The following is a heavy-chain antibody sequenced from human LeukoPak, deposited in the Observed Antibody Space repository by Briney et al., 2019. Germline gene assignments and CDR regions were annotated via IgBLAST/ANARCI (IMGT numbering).Heavy chain of an antibody. J-gene: IGHJ5*01. CDR3: MKDYCHGGFCPFPFFDS. CDR2: IGGAGGT. D-gene: IGHD2-15*01. Sequence: GGSLRLSCAVSGFTVSSHAMSWVRQASGKGLEWVSLIGGAGGTFYADSVKGRFVLSRDNSRNTVYLQMNSLRAEDTATYYCMKDYCHGGFCPFPFFDSWGQGTLVTVSS. CDR1: GFTVSSHA. V-gene: IGHV3-23*01.